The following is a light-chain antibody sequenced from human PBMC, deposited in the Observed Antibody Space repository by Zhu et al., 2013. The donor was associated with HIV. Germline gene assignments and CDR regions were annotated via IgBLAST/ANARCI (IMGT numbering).Light chain of an antibody. CDR3: QVRDSSTNHVL. CDR1: NIGSKS. Sequence: SYVLTQPPSVSVAPGKTARITCGENNIGSKSVHWFQQKPGQAPVLVIYDDSDRPSGIPERFSGSNSGNTATLTISRVEAGDEADYYCQVRDSSTNHVLFGGGTKLTVL. J-gene: IGLJ2*01. CDR2: DDS. V-gene: IGLV3-21*04.